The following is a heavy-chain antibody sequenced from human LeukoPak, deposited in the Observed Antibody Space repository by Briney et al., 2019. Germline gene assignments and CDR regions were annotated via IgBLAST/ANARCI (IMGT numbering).Heavy chain of an antibody. CDR2: ISAYNGNT. J-gene: IGHJ5*02. CDR1: GYTFTSYG. V-gene: IGHV1-18*01. CDR3: AKSHDFTVTRWFDP. Sequence: ASVKVSCKASGYTFTSYGISWVRQAPGQGLEWMGWISAYNGNTNYAQKLQGRVTMTTDTSTSTAYMELRSLRSDDTAVYHCAKSHDFTVTRWFDPWGQGVLVTVSS. D-gene: IGHD4-11*01.